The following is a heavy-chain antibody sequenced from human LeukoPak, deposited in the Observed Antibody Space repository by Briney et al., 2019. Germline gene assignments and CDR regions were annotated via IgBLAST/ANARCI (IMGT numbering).Heavy chain of an antibody. CDR3: ARGHTAVTRQFDF. J-gene: IGHJ4*02. D-gene: IGHD4-17*01. CDR2: ISSGSSAI. CDR1: GFTFTTYS. V-gene: IGHV3-21*01. Sequence: PGGSLRLSCEASGFTFTTYSMTWVRQAPGKGLEWVSIISSGSSAIFSADALKGRLTISRDDAKNLLYLDMNSLRAEDTAVYYCARGHTAVTRQFDFWGQGTLVTVSS.